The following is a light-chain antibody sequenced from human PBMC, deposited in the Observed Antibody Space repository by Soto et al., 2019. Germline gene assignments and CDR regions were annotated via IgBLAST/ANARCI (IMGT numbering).Light chain of an antibody. CDR2: GNN. CDR1: SSNIRAGYD. CDR3: QSFDSDLSAFV. Sequence: QSVLTQAPSISGAPEQRVTISCTGSSSNIRAGYDVQWFQQFPGTAPRLLIHGNNNRPSGVPDRFSGSESGTSASLAIAGLQAGDEAIYYCQSFDSDLSAFVFGTGTKVTVL. J-gene: IGLJ1*01. V-gene: IGLV1-40*01.